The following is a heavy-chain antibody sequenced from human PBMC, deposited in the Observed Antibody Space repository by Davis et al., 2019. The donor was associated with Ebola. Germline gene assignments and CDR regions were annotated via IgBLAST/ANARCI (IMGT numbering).Heavy chain of an antibody. D-gene: IGHD6-13*01. J-gene: IGHJ4*02. Sequence: GESLKISCAASGFTFSSYEMNWVRQAPGKGLEWVSAISGSGGSTYYADSVKGRFTISRDNSKNTLYLQMNSLRAEDTAVYYCAKDLRSSSWYYFDYWGQGTLVTVSS. CDR2: ISGSGGST. CDR3: AKDLRSSSWYYFDY. V-gene: IGHV3-23*01. CDR1: GFTFSSYE.